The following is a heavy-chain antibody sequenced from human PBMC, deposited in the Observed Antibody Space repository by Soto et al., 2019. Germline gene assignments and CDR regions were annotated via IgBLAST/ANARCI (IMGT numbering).Heavy chain of an antibody. CDR1: GGSISSYY. J-gene: IGHJ4*02. Sequence: PSKTLSLTCTVSGGSISSYYWSWIRQPPGKGLEWIGYIYYSGSTNYNPSLKSRVTISVDTSKNQFSLKLSSVTAADTAVYYCARAAKNYYDSSGSSPFDYWGQGTLVTVSS. CDR3: ARAAKNYYDSSGSSPFDY. CDR2: IYYSGST. V-gene: IGHV4-59*01. D-gene: IGHD3-22*01.